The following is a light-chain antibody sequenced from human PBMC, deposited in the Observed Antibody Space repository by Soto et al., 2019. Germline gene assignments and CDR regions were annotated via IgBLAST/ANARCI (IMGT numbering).Light chain of an antibody. CDR3: QQYGRT. V-gene: IGKV3-20*01. CDR1: QSVSSSY. CDR2: GAS. J-gene: IGKJ1*01. Sequence: EIVLTQSPGTLSLSPGERATLSCRASQSVSSSYLAWYQQKPGQAPRLLIYGASSRATGIPDRFSGSGSGTDFTLTMSRLEPEYFAVYYCQQYGRTFGQGTKVEIK.